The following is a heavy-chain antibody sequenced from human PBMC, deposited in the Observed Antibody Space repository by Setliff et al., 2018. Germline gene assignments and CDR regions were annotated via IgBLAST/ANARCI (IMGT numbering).Heavy chain of an antibody. V-gene: IGHV1-69*06. CDR1: GGTFSSYA. D-gene: IGHD6-13*01. J-gene: IGHJ3*02. CDR2: IIPIFGTA. CDR3: ATDHMPASGTSAFDI. Sequence: ASVKVSCKASGGTFSSYAISWVRQAPGQGLEWMGGIIPIFGTANYAQKFQGRVTMTSDTSTSTAYMELRSLRSDDTAVYYCATDHMPASGTSAFDIWGQGTVVTVSS.